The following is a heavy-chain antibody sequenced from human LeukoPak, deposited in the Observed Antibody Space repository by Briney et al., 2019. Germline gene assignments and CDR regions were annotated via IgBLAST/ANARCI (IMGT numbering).Heavy chain of an antibody. V-gene: IGHV3-7*01. D-gene: IGHD1-26*01. Sequence: LSGRSLRLSCAASGFTFSSYWMSWVRQAPGKGLEWVANIKQDGGEKYYVYSVKGRFTISRDNAKNSLYLQMNSLRAEDTAVYYRARVEYSGSYYVFYYYGMDVWGQGTTVTVSS. CDR2: IKQDGGEK. CDR1: GFTFSSYW. CDR3: ARVEYSGSYYVFYYYGMDV. J-gene: IGHJ6*02.